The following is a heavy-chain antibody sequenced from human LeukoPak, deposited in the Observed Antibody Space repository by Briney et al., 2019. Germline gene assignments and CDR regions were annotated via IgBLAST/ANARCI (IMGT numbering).Heavy chain of an antibody. Sequence: GGSLRLSCAASGFTFSSYWVHWVRQAPGKGLVWVSRINSDGSSTIYADSVKGRFTVSRDNAKNTLYLQMNSLRAEDTAVYYCARDFSCTGGTCYSQFWFDPWGQGTLVTVSS. J-gene: IGHJ5*02. V-gene: IGHV3-74*01. CDR1: GFTFSSYW. D-gene: IGHD2-15*01. CDR3: ARDFSCTGGTCYSQFWFDP. CDR2: INSDGSST.